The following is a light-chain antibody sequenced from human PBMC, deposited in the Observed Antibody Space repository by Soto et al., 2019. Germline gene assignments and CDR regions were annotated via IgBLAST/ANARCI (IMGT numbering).Light chain of an antibody. J-gene: IGLJ1*01. V-gene: IGLV2-14*01. CDR3: SSYTSSNTQV. CDR1: SSAVGGYTS. CDR2: EVS. Sequence: QSALTQPASVSGSPGQSITISCTGTSSAVGGYTSVSWYQQHPGKAPKLMIYEVSNRPSGVSNRFSASKSANTASLTISGLQAEDEAEYYCSSYTSSNTQVFGTGTKVTVL.